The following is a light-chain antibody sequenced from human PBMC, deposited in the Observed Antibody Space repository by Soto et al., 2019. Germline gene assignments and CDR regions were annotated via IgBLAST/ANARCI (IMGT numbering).Light chain of an antibody. V-gene: IGLV1-51*01. Sequence: QSVLTQPPSVSATPGQKVTISCSGSGSNLGRNYVSWYQQLPGTAPRLLIYDNVYRFSGIPDRFSASKSGTSATLGIAGLQTGDEGDYYCGSWDSSLSAYVFGTGTKVTVL. CDR3: GSWDSSLSAYV. CDR1: GSNLGRNY. J-gene: IGLJ1*01. CDR2: DNV.